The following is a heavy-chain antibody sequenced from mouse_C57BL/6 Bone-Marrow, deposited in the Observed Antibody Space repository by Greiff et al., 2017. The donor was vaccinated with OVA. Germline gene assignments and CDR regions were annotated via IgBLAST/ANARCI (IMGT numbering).Heavy chain of an antibody. D-gene: IGHD1-2*01. V-gene: IGHV1-53*01. CDR3: ARGKKLRLVRWNAMDY. Sequence: QVQLQQPGTELVKPGASVKLSCKASGYTFTSYWMHWVKQRPGQGLEWIGNINPSNGGTNYNEKFKSKATLTVDKSSSTAYMQLSSLTSEDSAVYYCARGKKLRLVRWNAMDYWGQGTSVTFSS. J-gene: IGHJ4*01. CDR2: INPSNGGT. CDR1: GYTFTSYW.